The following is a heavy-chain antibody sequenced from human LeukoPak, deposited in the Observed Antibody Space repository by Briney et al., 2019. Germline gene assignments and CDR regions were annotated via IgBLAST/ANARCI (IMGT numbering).Heavy chain of an antibody. D-gene: IGHD1-14*01. V-gene: IGHV4-38-2*02. J-gene: IGHJ4*02. CDR2: IYHSGRT. Sequence: SETLSLTCTVSGYSISSGYYWGWIRQPPGKGLEWIGSIYHSGRTYYNPSLKSRVTISVDTSKNQFSLKLSSVTAADTAVYYCAREPVTSGIGFDYWGQGTLVAVSS. CDR3: AREPVTSGIGFDY. CDR1: GYSISSGYY.